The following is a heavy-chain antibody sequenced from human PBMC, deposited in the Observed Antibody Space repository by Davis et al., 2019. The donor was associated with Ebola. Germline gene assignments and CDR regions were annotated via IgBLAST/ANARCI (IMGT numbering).Heavy chain of an antibody. Sequence: MPSETLSLTCAVYGGSFSGYYWSWIRQPPGKGPEWIGEINHSGSTNYNPSLKSRVTISVDTSKNQFSLKLSSVTAADTAVYYCARRSQWLDGRIFDYWGQGTLVTVSS. CDR2: INHSGST. CDR3: ARRSQWLDGRIFDY. CDR1: GGSFSGYY. V-gene: IGHV4-34*01. D-gene: IGHD6-19*01. J-gene: IGHJ4*02.